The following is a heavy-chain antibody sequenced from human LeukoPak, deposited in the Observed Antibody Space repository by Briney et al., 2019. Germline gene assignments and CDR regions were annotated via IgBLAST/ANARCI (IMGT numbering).Heavy chain of an antibody. J-gene: IGHJ4*02. CDR2: MNPNSGNT. CDR1: GYTFTSYD. V-gene: IGHV1-8*01. Sequence: GASVKVSCKASGYTFTSYDINWVRQATGQGLEWMGWMNPNSGNTGYAQKFQGRVTMTRNTSISTAYMELSSLRSEDTAVYYCARDYGSGSYPPGDFDYWGQGTLVTVSS. D-gene: IGHD3-10*01. CDR3: ARDYGSGSYPPGDFDY.